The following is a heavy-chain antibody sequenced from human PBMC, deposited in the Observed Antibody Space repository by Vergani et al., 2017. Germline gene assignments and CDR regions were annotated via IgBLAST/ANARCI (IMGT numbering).Heavy chain of an antibody. D-gene: IGHD6-13*01. CDR3: ARIRPEQLGHYYYYYGMDV. CDR1: GFSLSTSGVG. CDR2: IFSNDEK. Sequence: QITLKESGPTLVKPTQTLTLTCTFSGFSLSTSGVGVGWIRQPPGKALEWLAHIFSNDEKSYSTSLKSRLTISKDTSKSQVVLTMTNMDPVDTATYYCARIRPEQLGHYYYYYGMDVWGQGTTVTVSS. V-gene: IGHV2-26*01. J-gene: IGHJ6*02.